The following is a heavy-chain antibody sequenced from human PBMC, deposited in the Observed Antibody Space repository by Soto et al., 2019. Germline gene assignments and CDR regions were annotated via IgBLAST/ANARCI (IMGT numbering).Heavy chain of an antibody. CDR3: ARIQRATYYYDSSGLNYYYYYGMDV. V-gene: IGHV2-70*01. J-gene: IGHJ6*02. Sequence: QSGPTLVNPTQTLTLTCTFSGFSLSTSGMCVSWIRQPPGKALEWLALIDWDDDKYYSTSLKTRLTISKDTSKNQVVLTMTNMDPVDTATYYCARIQRATYYYDSSGLNYYYYYGMDVWGQGTTVTSP. CDR2: IDWDDDK. D-gene: IGHD3-22*01. CDR1: GFSLSTSGMC.